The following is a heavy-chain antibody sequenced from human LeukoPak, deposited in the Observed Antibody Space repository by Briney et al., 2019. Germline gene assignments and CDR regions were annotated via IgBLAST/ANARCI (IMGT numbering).Heavy chain of an antibody. V-gene: IGHV1-8*01. CDR2: MNPNSGNT. D-gene: IGHD5-18*01. Sequence: GALVKVSCKASGYTFTSYDINWVRQATGQGLEWMGWMNPNSGNTGYAQKFQGRVTMTRNTSISTAYMELSSLRSEDTAVYYCARVGVDTAMVIYYYYYMDVWGKGTTVTVSS. J-gene: IGHJ6*03. CDR1: GYTFTSYD. CDR3: ARVGVDTAMVIYYYYYMDV.